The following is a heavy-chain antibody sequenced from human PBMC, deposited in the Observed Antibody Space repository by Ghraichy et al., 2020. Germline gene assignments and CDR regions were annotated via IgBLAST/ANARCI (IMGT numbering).Heavy chain of an antibody. CDR2: ISWNSGSI. CDR1: GFTFDDYA. V-gene: IGHV3-9*01. D-gene: IGHD5-18*01. J-gene: IGHJ4*02. CDR3: AKGSTAMAAYFDY. Sequence: GGSLRLSCAASGFTFDDYAMHWVRQAPGKGLEWVSGISWNSGSIGYADSVKGRFTISRDNAKNSLYLQMNSLRAEDTALYYCAKGSTAMAAYFDYWGQGTLVTVSS.